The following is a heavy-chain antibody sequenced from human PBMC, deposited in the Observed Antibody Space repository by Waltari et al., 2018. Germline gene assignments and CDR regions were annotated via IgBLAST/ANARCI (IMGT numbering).Heavy chain of an antibody. CDR3: ARVYYYDSSGYTAHSWFDP. D-gene: IGHD3-22*01. J-gene: IGHJ5*02. V-gene: IGHV1-69*01. CDR2: IIPIFGTA. Sequence: QVQLVQSGAEVKKPGSSVKVSCKASGGTFSSYAISWVRQAPGQGLEWMGGIIPIFGTANYAQKFQGRVTITADESTSTAYMELSSLRSEDTAVYYCARVYYYDSSGYTAHSWFDPWGQGTLVTVSS. CDR1: GGTFSSYA.